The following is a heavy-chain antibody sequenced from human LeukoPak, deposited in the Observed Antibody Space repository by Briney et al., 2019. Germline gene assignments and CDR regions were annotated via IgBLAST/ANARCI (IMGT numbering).Heavy chain of an antibody. J-gene: IGHJ5*02. CDR2: VDHSGSA. D-gene: IGHD2/OR15-2a*01. CDR1: GGSFTGYF. Sequence: SETLSLTCNVYGGSFTGYFWTWIRQPPGKGLEWIGEVDHSGSANNNPFLKSRVTISVDTSKRQFSLKLTSVTAADTAVYYCASINNRFDPWGQGTLVTVSS. V-gene: IGHV4-34*01. CDR3: ASINNRFDP.